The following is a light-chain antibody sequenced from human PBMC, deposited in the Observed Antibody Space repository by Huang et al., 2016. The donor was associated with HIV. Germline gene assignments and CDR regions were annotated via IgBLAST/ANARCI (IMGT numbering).Light chain of an antibody. V-gene: IGKV3-11*01. CDR2: DAS. J-gene: IGKJ2*01. CDR3: QQRSNWPRT. Sequence: IVLTQSPATLSLSPGERATLSCRASQSVSSYLAWYQQKPGQAPRLLIYDASNRATVIPARFSGSGSGTDFTLTISSLEPEDFAVYYCQQRSNWPRTFGQGTKLEIK. CDR1: QSVSSY.